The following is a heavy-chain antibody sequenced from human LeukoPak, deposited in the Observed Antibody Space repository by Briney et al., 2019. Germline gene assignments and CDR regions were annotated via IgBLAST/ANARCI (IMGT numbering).Heavy chain of an antibody. CDR1: GFTFSSYA. CDR2: ISGSGGST. D-gene: IGHD3-3*01. J-gene: IGHJ5*02. Sequence: GGSLRLSCAASGFTFSSYAMSWVRQAPGKGLEWVSAISGSGGSTYYADSVKGRFTNSRDNSKNTLYLQMNSLRAEDTAVYYCAKDQPGRSGYRGGFGFDPWGQGTLVTVSS. CDR3: AKDQPGRSGYRGGFGFDP. V-gene: IGHV3-23*01.